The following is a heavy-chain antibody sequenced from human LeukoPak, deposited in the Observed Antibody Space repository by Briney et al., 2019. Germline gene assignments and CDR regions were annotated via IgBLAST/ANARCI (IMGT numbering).Heavy chain of an antibody. V-gene: IGHV3-74*01. CDR2: INSDGSST. J-gene: IGHJ6*02. Sequence: PGGSLRLSCAASGFTFSSYWMHWVRQAPGKGLVWVSRINSDGSSTSYADSVKGRFTISSDNAKNTLYLQMNSLRAEDTAVYYCTRGPSNYYGSGSYYFRGYYYYGMDVWGQGTTVTVSS. D-gene: IGHD3-10*01. CDR3: TRGPSNYYGSGSYYFRGYYYYGMDV. CDR1: GFTFSSYW.